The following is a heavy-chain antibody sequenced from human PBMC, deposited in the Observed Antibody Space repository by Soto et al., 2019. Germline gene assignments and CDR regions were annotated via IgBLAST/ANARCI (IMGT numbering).Heavy chain of an antibody. D-gene: IGHD6-19*01. CDR1: GFTFSSYW. CDR3: AREKPNSSGWYGGAFDI. Sequence: GGSLRLSCAASGFTFSSYWMSWVRQAPGKGLEWVANIKQDGSEKYYVDSVKGRFTISRDNAKNSLYLQMNSLRAEDTAGYYCAREKPNSSGWYGGAFDIWGQGTMVTVSS. J-gene: IGHJ3*02. CDR2: IKQDGSEK. V-gene: IGHV3-7*03.